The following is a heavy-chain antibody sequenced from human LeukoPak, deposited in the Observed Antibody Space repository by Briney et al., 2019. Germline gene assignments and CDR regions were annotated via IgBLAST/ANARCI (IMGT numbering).Heavy chain of an antibody. J-gene: IGHJ3*01. CDR2: ISYDGSNK. D-gene: IGHD3-10*01. CDR1: GFTFSSYA. V-gene: IGHV3-30*04. Sequence: PGRSLRLSCAASGFTFSSYAMHWVRQAPGKGLEWVAVISYDGSNKYYADSVKGRFTISRDNSKNTLYLQMNSLRAEDTAVYYCANMVRDWGQGTMVTVSS. CDR3: ANMVRD.